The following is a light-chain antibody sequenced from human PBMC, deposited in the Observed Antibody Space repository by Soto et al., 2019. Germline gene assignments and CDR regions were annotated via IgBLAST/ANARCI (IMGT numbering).Light chain of an antibody. CDR2: LEGSGSY. Sequence: QPVLTQSSSASASLGSSVKLTCTLSSGHSTYIIAWHQQQPGKAPRYLMKLEGSGSYNKGSGIPDRFSGSSSGAERYLTXXXLQFEDEADYYCETWDTNVVVFGGGTKLTVL. J-gene: IGLJ2*01. CDR3: ETWDTNVVV. CDR1: SGHSTYI. V-gene: IGLV4-60*02.